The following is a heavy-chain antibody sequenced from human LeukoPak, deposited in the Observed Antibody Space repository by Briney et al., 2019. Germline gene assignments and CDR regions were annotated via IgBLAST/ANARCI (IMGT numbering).Heavy chain of an antibody. Sequence: PSETLSLTCTVSGGSITNYFWSWIRRPPGKGLEWIGYIYSDGSINYNPSLKSRVTISLDTSKNQFSLKVISVTAADTAVYYRARGYSQYFLDYWGQGTLVTVSS. CDR2: IYSDGSI. CDR1: GGSITNYF. D-gene: IGHD2-15*01. CDR3: ARGYSQYFLDY. J-gene: IGHJ4*02. V-gene: IGHV4-59*01.